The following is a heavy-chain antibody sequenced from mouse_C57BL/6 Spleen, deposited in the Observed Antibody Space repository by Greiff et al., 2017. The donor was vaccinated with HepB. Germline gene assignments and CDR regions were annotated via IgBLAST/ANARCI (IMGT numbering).Heavy chain of an antibody. D-gene: IGHD1-1*01. Sequence: EVQLQQSGPGLVKPSQSLSLTCSVTGYSITSGYYWNWIRQFPGNKLEWMGYISYDGSNNYNPSLKNRISITRDTSKNQFFLKLNSVTTEDTATYYCARAGYYYGSSYAMDYWGQGTSVTVSS. CDR2: ISYDGSN. CDR1: GYSITSGYY. J-gene: IGHJ4*01. V-gene: IGHV3-6*01. CDR3: ARAGYYYGSSYAMDY.